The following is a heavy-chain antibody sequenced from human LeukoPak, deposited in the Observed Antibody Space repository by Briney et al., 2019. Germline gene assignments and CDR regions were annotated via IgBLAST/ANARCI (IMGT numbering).Heavy chain of an antibody. V-gene: IGHV1-18*01. CDR3: ARAYSSSSENYNWFDP. J-gene: IGHJ5*02. D-gene: IGHD6-6*01. CDR1: GYTFTSYG. Sequence: ASVKVSCKASGYTFTSYGISWVRQAPGQGLEWMGWISAYNGNTNYAQKLQGRVTMTTDTSTSTAYMELRSLRSDDTAVYYCARAYSSSSENYNWFDPWGQGTLVTVSS. CDR2: ISAYNGNT.